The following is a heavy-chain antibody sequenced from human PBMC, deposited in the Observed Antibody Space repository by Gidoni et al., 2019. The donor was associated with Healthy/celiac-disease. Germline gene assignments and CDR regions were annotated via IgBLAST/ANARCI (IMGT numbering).Heavy chain of an antibody. D-gene: IGHD6-13*01. V-gene: IGHV4-31*03. CDR1: GGSISSGGYY. Sequence: QVQLQESGPGLVKPSQTLSLTCTVSGGSISSGGYYWSWIRQHPGKGLEWIGYIYYSGSTYYNPSLKSRVTISVDTSKNQFSLKLSSVTAADTAVYYCARDQGSSWSDETYYYYYGMDVWGQGTTVTVSS. CDR2: IYYSGST. CDR3: ARDQGSSWSDETYYYYYGMDV. J-gene: IGHJ6*02.